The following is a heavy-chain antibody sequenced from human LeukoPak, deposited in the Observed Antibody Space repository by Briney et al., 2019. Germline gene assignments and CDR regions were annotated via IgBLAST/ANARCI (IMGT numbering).Heavy chain of an antibody. V-gene: IGHV3-23*01. CDR1: GLTFSSYA. D-gene: IGHD6-13*01. Sequence: GGSLRLSCAASGLTFSSYAMSWVRQAPGEGLEWVSSISGSGGSTFYAESVKGRFTISRDNSRNTLELQMNSLRVEDTALYYCAKDTEYSSTWYKEAVDYWGQGTLVTVSS. CDR2: ISGSGGST. J-gene: IGHJ4*02. CDR3: AKDTEYSSTWYKEAVDY.